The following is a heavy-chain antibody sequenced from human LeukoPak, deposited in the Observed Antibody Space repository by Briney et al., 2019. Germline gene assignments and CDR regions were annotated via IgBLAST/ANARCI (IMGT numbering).Heavy chain of an antibody. J-gene: IGHJ4*02. CDR3: AKDSNGWYQRGSNYFDY. CDR2: ISPTGSTT. CDR1: GFSFSGHW. V-gene: IGHV3-74*01. D-gene: IGHD6-19*01. Sequence: HPGGSLRLSCTASGFSFSGHWMHWARQLPGKGLVWVSRISPTGSTTSYADSVKGRFTISRDNSKNTLYLQMNSLRAEDTAEYYCAKDSNGWYQRGSNYFDYWGQGTLVTVSS.